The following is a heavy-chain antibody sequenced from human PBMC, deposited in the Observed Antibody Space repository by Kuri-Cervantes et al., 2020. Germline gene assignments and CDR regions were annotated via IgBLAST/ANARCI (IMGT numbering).Heavy chain of an antibody. J-gene: IGHJ6*02. CDR2: IDRSGAST. D-gene: IGHD4/OR15-4a*01. Sequence: GGSLRLSCAASEFTFTSYAMSWVRQAAGKGLEWVSTIDRSGASTNYADSVKGRFTISRDNSKNTVYLQMNSLRAEDTAVYYCAKERRDVTMNYGMDVWGQGTTVTVSS. CDR1: EFTFTSYA. V-gene: IGHV3-23*01. CDR3: AKERRDVTMNYGMDV.